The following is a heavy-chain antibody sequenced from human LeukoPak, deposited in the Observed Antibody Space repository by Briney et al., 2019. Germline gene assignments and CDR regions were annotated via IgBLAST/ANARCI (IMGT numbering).Heavy chain of an antibody. D-gene: IGHD3-16*02. CDR2: IIPIFGTA. CDR1: GGTFSSYA. J-gene: IGHJ5*02. CDR3: ARDHEVGGYPINWFDP. Sequence: ASVKVSCKASGGTFSSYAISWVRQAPGQGLEWMGGIIPIFGTANYAQKFQGRVTITADEFTSTAYMELSSLRSEDTAVYYCARDHEVGGYPINWFDPWGQGTLVTVSS. V-gene: IGHV1-69*01.